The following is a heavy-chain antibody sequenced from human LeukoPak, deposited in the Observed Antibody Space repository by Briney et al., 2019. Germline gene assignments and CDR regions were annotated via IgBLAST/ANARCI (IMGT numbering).Heavy chain of an antibody. CDR1: GGTFSSYA. CDR2: ISAYNGNT. J-gene: IGHJ4*02. V-gene: IGHV1-18*01. CDR3: ARGWLVSDFDY. Sequence: ASVKVSCKASGGTFSSYAISWVRQAPGQGLEWMGWISAYNGNTNHAQKLQGRVTMTTDTSTSTAYMELRSLRSDDTAVYYCARGWLVSDFDYWGQGTLVTVSS. D-gene: IGHD6-19*01.